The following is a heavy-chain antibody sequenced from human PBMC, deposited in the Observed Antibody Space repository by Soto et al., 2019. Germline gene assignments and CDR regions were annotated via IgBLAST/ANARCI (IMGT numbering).Heavy chain of an antibody. CDR1: GGSISSYY. CDR3: ARTRGSSSWYPYYYYGMDV. V-gene: IGHV4-59*01. Sequence: SETLSLTCTVSGGSISSYYWSWIRQPPGKGLEWIGYIYYSGSTNYNSSLKSRVTISVDTSKNQFSLKLSSVTAADTAVYYCARTRGSSSWYPYYYYGMDVWGQGTTVTVSS. J-gene: IGHJ6*02. CDR2: IYYSGST. D-gene: IGHD6-13*01.